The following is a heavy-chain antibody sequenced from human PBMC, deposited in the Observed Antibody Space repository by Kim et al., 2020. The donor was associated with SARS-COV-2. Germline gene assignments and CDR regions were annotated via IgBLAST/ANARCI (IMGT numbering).Heavy chain of an antibody. V-gene: IGHV3-23*01. J-gene: IGHJ4*02. Sequence: GGSLRLSCAASGFTFSNHAMSWVRQAPGKGLEWVSGIGNVDKTYYKDSVKGRFTISRDNSKNTLYLQINSLRAEDTAIYYCAKERSAGWPFDYWGQGTLLIVSS. D-gene: IGHD6-19*01. CDR3: AKERSAGWPFDY. CDR1: GFTFSNHA. CDR2: IGNVDKT.